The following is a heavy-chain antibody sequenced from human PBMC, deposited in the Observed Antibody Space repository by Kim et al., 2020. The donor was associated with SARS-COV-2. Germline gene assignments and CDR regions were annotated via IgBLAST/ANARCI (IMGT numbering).Heavy chain of an antibody. J-gene: IGHJ4*02. CDR3: ARGYYYGSGSYCGNDY. Sequence: SLKGRVTISVDTSKNQFSLKLSSVPAADTAVYYCARGYYYGSGSYCGNDYWGQGTLVTVSS. D-gene: IGHD3-10*01. V-gene: IGHV4-34*01.